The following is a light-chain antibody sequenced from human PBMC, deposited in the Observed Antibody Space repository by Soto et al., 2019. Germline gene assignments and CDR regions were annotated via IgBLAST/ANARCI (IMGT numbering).Light chain of an antibody. CDR1: SSDVGDYNY. Sequence: QSALTQPASESGSPGQSITISCTGTSSDVGDYNYVSWYQHHPGKAPKLMIFEVSNRPSGVSNRFSGSKSGNTASLTISGLQAEDEADYFCTSYTSISTYVFGTGTKLTVL. J-gene: IGLJ1*01. CDR2: EVS. V-gene: IGLV2-14*01. CDR3: TSYTSISTYV.